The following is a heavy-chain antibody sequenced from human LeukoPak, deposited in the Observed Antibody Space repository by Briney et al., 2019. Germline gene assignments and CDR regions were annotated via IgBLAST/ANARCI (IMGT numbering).Heavy chain of an antibody. Sequence: GESLKISCKGSGYRFTSYWIGWVRQMPGKGLEWMGFIYPGDSDTRYSPFFQGQVTISAGKSMSPAYLQWSRLEASDPAMLYWARRPGRYSRDAFDIWGQGTMVTVSS. CDR1: GYRFTSYW. CDR3: ARRPGRYSRDAFDI. D-gene: IGHD1-26*01. J-gene: IGHJ3*02. CDR2: IYPGDSDT. V-gene: IGHV5-51*01.